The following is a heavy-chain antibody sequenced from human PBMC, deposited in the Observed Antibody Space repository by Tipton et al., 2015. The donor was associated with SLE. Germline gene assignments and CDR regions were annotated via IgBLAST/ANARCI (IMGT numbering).Heavy chain of an antibody. CDR3: AGAQSGLRYFQH. J-gene: IGHJ1*01. CDR1: GGTFSSYA. CDR2: IIPILGIV. D-gene: IGHD4/OR15-4a*01. V-gene: IGHV1-69*01. Sequence: QVQLVQSGAEVKKPGSSVKVSCKASGGTFSSYAISWVRQAPGQGLEWMGGIIPILGIVNYAQKFQGRVTITTDESTSTAYMELSSLRSEDTAVYYCAGAQSGLRYFQHWGQGTLVTVSS.